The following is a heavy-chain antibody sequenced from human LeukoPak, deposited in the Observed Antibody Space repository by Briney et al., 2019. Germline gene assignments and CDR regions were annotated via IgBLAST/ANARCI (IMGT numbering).Heavy chain of an antibody. J-gene: IGHJ4*02. CDR2: INAGNGNT. CDR3: ARGTYGSGSYGDH. Sequence: ASVKVSCKASGYTFTSYAMHWVRQAPGQRLEWMGWINAGNGNTKYSQKFQGRVTITRDTSTSTVYMELSSLRSEDTAVYYCARGTYGSGSYGDHWGQGTLVTVSS. D-gene: IGHD3-10*01. CDR1: GYTFTSYA. V-gene: IGHV1-3*01.